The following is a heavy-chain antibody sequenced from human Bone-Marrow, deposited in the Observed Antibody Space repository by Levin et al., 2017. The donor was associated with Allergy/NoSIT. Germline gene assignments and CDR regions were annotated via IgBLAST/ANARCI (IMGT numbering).Heavy chain of an antibody. CDR2: IYYSGST. CDR1: GGSSSSYK. CDR3: AREWSAFDM. D-gene: IGHD2-8*01. Sequence: SQTLSLTCTGSGGSSSSYKWNWIRPPPGKGLEWIGYIYYSGSTNYNPSLKSRVTISLDTSQNQFSLKLSSVTAADTDVYYCAREWSAFDMWGQGTMVTVSS. J-gene: IGHJ3*02. V-gene: IGHV4-59*01.